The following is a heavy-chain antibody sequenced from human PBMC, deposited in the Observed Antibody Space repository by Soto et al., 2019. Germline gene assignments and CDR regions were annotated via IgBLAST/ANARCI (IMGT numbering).Heavy chain of an antibody. J-gene: IGHJ3*02. V-gene: IGHV2-70*11. D-gene: IGHD1-26*01. CDR3: VCGSYLDAFDI. CDR1: GFSFSTSGMC. CDR2: IDWDDDK. Sequence: SGPTLVNPTQTLTLTCTFSGFSFSTSGMCVSWIRQPPGKALEWLARIDWDDDKYYSTSLKTRLTISKDTSKNQVVLTMTNMDPVDTATYYCVCGSYLDAFDIWGQGTMVTVSS.